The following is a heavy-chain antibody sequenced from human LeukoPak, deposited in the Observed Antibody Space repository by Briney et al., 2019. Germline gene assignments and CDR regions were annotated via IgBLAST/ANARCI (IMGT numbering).Heavy chain of an antibody. CDR2: ISYDGSNK. CDR1: GFTFSSYG. V-gene: IGHV3-30*18. Sequence: GRSLRLSCAASGFTFSSYGMHWVRQAPGKGLEWVAVISYDGSNKYYADSVKGRFTISRDNSKNTLYLQMNSLRAEDTAVYYCAKGPSGVPDYWGQGTLVTVYS. J-gene: IGHJ4*02. CDR3: AKGPSGVPDY. D-gene: IGHD2-8*01.